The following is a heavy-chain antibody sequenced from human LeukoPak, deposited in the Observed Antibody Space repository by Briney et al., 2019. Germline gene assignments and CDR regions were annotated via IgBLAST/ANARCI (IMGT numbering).Heavy chain of an antibody. D-gene: IGHD6-19*01. J-gene: IGHJ4*02. Sequence: PSETLSLTCAVYGGSFSGYYWSWIRQPPGKGLEWIGEINHSGSTNYNPSLKSRVTISVDTPKNQFSLKLSSVTAADTAVYYCARHLIAASKGGIAVAAYFDYWGQGTLVTVSS. V-gene: IGHV4-34*01. CDR3: ARHLIAASKGGIAVAAYFDY. CDR2: INHSGST. CDR1: GGSFSGYY.